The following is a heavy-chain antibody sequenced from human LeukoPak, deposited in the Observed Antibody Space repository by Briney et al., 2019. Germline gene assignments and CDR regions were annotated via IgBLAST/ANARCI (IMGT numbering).Heavy chain of an antibody. CDR2: ISSNGGST. V-gene: IGHV3-64*01. J-gene: IGHJ3*02. Sequence: PGGSLRLSCAASGFTFSSYAMHWVRQAPGKGLEYVSAISSNGGSTYYANSVKGRFTISRDNSKSTLYLQMGSLRAEDMAVYYCAREGETYYDFWSGYYSGAFDIWGQGTMVTVSS. CDR3: AREGETYYDFWSGYYSGAFDI. CDR1: GFTFSSYA. D-gene: IGHD3-3*01.